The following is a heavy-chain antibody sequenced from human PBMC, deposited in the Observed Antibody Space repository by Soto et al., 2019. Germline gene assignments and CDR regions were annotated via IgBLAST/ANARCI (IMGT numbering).Heavy chain of an antibody. V-gene: IGHV3-23*01. CDR3: AINSSSWYPY. Sequence: EVQLLESGGGLVQPGGSLRLSWEASGLTFSSYAMSWVRQAPGKGLEWVSAISGSGGSTYYADSVKGRFTISRDNSKNTLYLQMNSLRAEDTAVYYCAINSSSWYPYWGQGTLVTVSS. J-gene: IGHJ4*02. CDR1: GLTFSSYA. CDR2: ISGSGGST. D-gene: IGHD6-13*01.